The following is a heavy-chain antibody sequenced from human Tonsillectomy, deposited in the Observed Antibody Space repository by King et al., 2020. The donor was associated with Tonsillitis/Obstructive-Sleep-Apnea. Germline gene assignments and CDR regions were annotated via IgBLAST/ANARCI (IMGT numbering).Heavy chain of an antibody. CDR3: ARGEPAAICYYYGMDV. J-gene: IGHJ6*02. D-gene: IGHD2-2*01. Sequence: VQLVESGGGLVQPGGSLRLSCAASSYTFSIYWMHWVRQAPGKGLVWVSRINSDGSSTTYADSVKGRFTISRDNAKNTLYLQMNSLRAEDTAVYYCARGEPAAICYYYGMDVWGQGTTVTVSS. CDR1: SYTFSIYW. CDR2: INSDGSST. V-gene: IGHV3-74*01.